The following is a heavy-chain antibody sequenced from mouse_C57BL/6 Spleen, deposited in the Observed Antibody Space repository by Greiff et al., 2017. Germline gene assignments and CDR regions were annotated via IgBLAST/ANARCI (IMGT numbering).Heavy chain of an antibody. CDR3: ARRGSYYGSSYYAMDY. CDR1: GYTFTSYW. D-gene: IGHD1-1*01. Sequence: QVQLQQPGAELVKPGASVKLSCKASGYTFTSYWMQWVKQRPGQGLEWIGEIDPSDSYTNYNQKFKGKATLAVDTSSSPAYMQLSSLTSEDSAVYYCARRGSYYGSSYYAMDYWGQGTSVTVSS. J-gene: IGHJ4*01. V-gene: IGHV1-50*01. CDR2: IDPSDSYT.